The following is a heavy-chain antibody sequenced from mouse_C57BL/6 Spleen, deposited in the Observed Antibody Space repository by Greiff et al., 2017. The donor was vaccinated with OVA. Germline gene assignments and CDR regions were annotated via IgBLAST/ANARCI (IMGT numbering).Heavy chain of an antibody. D-gene: IGHD1-1*01. CDR3: ARDPYYGSSMPYAMDY. Sequence: DVQLVESGGGLVKPGGSLKLSCAASGFTFSSYAMSWVRQTPEKRLEWVATISDGGSYTYYPDNVKGRFTISRDNAKNNLYLQMSHLKSEDTAMYYCARDPYYGSSMPYAMDYWGQGTSVTVSS. J-gene: IGHJ4*01. V-gene: IGHV5-4*01. CDR2: ISDGGSYT. CDR1: GFTFSSYA.